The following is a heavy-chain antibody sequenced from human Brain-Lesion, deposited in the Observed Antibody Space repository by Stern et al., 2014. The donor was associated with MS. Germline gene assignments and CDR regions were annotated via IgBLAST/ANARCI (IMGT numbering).Heavy chain of an antibody. Sequence: MQLVESGPGLVKPSGTLSLTCAVSGGSISSSNWWSWVRQSPGKGLEWIGESDHSGSTIYNPSLKSRVTVSVEKSKNRLFLHMRSVTAADTAVYFCARFPASRPHVFDSWGQGTLVTVSS. CDR1: GGSISSSNW. J-gene: IGHJ4*02. V-gene: IGHV4-4*02. CDR3: ARFPASRPHVFDS. D-gene: IGHD6-13*01. CDR2: SDHSGST.